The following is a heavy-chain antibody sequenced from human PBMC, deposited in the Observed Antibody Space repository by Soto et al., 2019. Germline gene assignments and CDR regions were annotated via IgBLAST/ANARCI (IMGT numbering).Heavy chain of an antibody. D-gene: IGHD7-27*01. CDR1: GFTFSSYA. V-gene: IGHV3-30-3*01. CDR2: ISYDGSNK. CDR3: ARDRAIWGYSSNTDMDT. J-gene: IGHJ6*02. Sequence: GSLRLSCAASGFTFSSYAMHWVRQAPGKGLEWVAVISYDGSNKYYADSVKGRFTISRDNSKNTLYLQMNSLRAEDTAVYYCARDRAIWGYSSNTDMDTLGLDTTLTISS.